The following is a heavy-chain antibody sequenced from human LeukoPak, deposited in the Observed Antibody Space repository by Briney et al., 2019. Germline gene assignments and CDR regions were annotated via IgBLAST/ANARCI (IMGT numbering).Heavy chain of an antibody. V-gene: IGHV5-10-1*01. J-gene: IGHJ3*02. CDR3: ARPTYYYGSGSTPAAFDI. CDR1: GYSFTNYR. D-gene: IGHD3-10*01. CDR2: IDASDSYT. Sequence: GESLKISCKGSGYSFTNYRISWVRHMPGRGLEWMGWIDASDSYTNYSPSFQGHVTISADKSISTAYLQWSSLKASDTAMYYCARPTYYYGSGSTPAAFDIWGQGTMVTVSS.